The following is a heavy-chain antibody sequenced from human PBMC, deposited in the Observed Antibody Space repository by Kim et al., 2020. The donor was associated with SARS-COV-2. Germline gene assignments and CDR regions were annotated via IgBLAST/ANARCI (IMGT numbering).Heavy chain of an antibody. CDR2: INHSGST. CDR1: GGSFSGYY. D-gene: IGHD2-2*01. CDR3: ARTPISIVVYDY. Sequence: SETLSLTCAVYGGSFSGYYWSWIRQPPGKGLEWIGEINHSGSTNYNPSLKSRVTISVDTSKNQFSLKLSSVTAADTAVYYCARTPISIVVYDYWGQGTLVTVSS. V-gene: IGHV4-34*01. J-gene: IGHJ4*02.